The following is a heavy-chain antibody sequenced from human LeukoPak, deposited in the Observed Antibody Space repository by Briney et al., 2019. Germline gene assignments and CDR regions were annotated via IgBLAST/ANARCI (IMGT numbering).Heavy chain of an antibody. CDR3: AKDVAAAGIFDY. D-gene: IGHD6-13*01. V-gene: IGHV3-23*01. J-gene: IGHJ4*02. CDR2: ISGSGGST. CDR1: GFTFSSYA. Sequence: GGSLRLSCAASGFTFSSYAMSWVRQAPGKGLEWVSAISGSGGSTYYADSVKGRFTISRDNSKNTLYPQMNSLRAEDTAVYYCAKDVAAAGIFDYWGQGTLVTVSS.